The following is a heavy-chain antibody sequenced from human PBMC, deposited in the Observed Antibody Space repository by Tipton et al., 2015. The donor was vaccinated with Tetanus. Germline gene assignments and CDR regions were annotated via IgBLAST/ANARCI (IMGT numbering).Heavy chain of an antibody. D-gene: IGHD2-2*01. CDR3: ARDWGPYCSSTSCRPGTFDI. CDR1: GYTFTSYG. Sequence: QSGPEVKKPGASVKVSCKASGYTFTSYGISWVRQAPGQGLEWMGWISAYNGNTNYAQKLQGRVTMTTDTSTSTAYMELRSLRSDDTAVYYCARDWGPYCSSTSCRPGTFDIWGQGTMVTVSS. CDR2: ISAYNGNT. J-gene: IGHJ3*02. V-gene: IGHV1-18*01.